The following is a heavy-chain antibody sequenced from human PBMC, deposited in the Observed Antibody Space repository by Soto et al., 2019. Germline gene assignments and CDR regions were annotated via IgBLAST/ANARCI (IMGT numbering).Heavy chain of an antibody. CDR3: SILHLTRIPSP. CDR1: GYTFTSYA. D-gene: IGHD3-10*01. V-gene: IGHV1-3*01. Sequence: QVQLVQSGAEVKKPGASVKVSCKASGYTFTSYAMHWVRQAPGQRLEWMGWINAGNGNTKYSQKFQGRVTITRDTSASTAYMELSSLRSEDTAVYYCSILHLTRIPSPWGQGTLVTVSS. CDR2: INAGNGNT. J-gene: IGHJ5*02.